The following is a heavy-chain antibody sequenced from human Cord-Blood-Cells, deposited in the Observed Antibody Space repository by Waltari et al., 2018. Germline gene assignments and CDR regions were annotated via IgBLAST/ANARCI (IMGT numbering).Heavy chain of an antibody. CDR2: ISYDGSNK. Sequence: QVQLVASGGGVVQPGRSLRLSCAASGFTFSSYGMHWVRQDTGKGLVWVAVISYDGSNKYYADSVKGRCTIARDNSKNTVDLQMNSLRAEDTAVYYCAKVKYYFDDWGQGTLVTVSS. J-gene: IGHJ4*02. CDR3: AKVKYYFDD. V-gene: IGHV3-30*18. CDR1: GFTFSSYG.